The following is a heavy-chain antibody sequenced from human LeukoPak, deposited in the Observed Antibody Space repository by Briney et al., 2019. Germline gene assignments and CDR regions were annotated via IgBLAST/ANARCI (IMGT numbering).Heavy chain of an antibody. Sequence: GGSLRLSCAASGFTFSSYSMNWVRQAPGKGLEWVSSISSSSSYIYYADSVKGRFTISRDNAKNSLYLQMNSLRAEDTAVYYCARGVQCSGGSCYSSWFDPWGQGTLVTVSS. D-gene: IGHD2-15*01. CDR2: ISSSSSYI. CDR3: ARGVQCSGGSCYSSWFDP. CDR1: GFTFSSYS. V-gene: IGHV3-21*01. J-gene: IGHJ5*02.